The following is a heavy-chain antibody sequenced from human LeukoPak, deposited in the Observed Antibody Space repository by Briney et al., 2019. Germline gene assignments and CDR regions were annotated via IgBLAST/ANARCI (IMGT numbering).Heavy chain of an antibody. Sequence: ASVKVSCKASGYTFTSYAMNWVRQAPGQGLEWMGWINTNTGNPTYAQGFTGRFVFSLDTSVSTAYLQISSLKAEDTAVYYCARDSPSNPPPHYYYYYMDVWGKGTTVTVSS. CDR2: INTNTGNP. J-gene: IGHJ6*03. D-gene: IGHD4-11*01. CDR1: GYTFTSYA. CDR3: ARDSPSNPPPHYYYYYMDV. V-gene: IGHV7-4-1*02.